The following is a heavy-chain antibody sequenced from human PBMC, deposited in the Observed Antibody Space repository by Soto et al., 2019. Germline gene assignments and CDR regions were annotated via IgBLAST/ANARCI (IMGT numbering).Heavy chain of an antibody. CDR1: EYTFTGYD. D-gene: IGHD3-9*01. CDR3: ARAGEILTGYYLFDY. Sequence: ASVKVSCKASEYTFTGYDMHWVRQAPGQGLEWMGWINPNSGGTNYAQKFQGWVTMTRDTSTSTAYMELSRLRSDDTAVYYCARAGEILTGYYLFDYWGQGTLVTVSS. V-gene: IGHV1-2*04. CDR2: INPNSGGT. J-gene: IGHJ4*02.